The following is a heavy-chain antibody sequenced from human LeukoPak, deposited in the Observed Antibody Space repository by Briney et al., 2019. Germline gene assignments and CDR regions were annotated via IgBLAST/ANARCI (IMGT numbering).Heavy chain of an antibody. J-gene: IGHJ4*02. V-gene: IGHV4-34*01. CDR1: GGSFSGYY. Sequence: SETLSLTCAVYGGSFSGYYWSWIRQPPGKGLEWIGEINHSGSTNYNPSLKSRVTILVDTSKNQFSLKLSSVTAADTAVYYCARGPAVRGFYWGQGTLVTVSS. D-gene: IGHD3-10*01. CDR2: INHSGST. CDR3: ARGPAVRGFY.